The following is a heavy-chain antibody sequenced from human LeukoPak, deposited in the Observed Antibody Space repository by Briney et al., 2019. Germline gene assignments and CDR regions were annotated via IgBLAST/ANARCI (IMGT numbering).Heavy chain of an antibody. Sequence: ASVNVSCKASGYTFTTYYMHWVRQAPGQGLEWMGVIDPSGGSTNYARKLQGRVTMTSDTSTSAVYMELSSLRSEDTAVYYCARGFCSGGSCYSYDYWGQGTLVTVSS. CDR3: ARGFCSGGSCYSYDY. CDR2: IDPSGGST. CDR1: GYTFTTYY. D-gene: IGHD2-15*01. J-gene: IGHJ4*02. V-gene: IGHV1-46*01.